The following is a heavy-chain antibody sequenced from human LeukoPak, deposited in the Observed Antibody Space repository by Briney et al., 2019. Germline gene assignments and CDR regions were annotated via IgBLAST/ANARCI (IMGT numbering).Heavy chain of an antibody. J-gene: IGHJ5*02. CDR3: AALLWFGELSP. CDR2: INPNSGGT. CDR1: GYTFSGYY. V-gene: IGHV1-2*02. Sequence: ASVKVSCKASGYTFSGYYMHWVRQAPGQGLEWMGWINPNSGGTNYAQEFQGRVTMTRDTSISTAYMELNSLRSDDTAVYYCAALLWFGELSPCGQGTLVTVSS. D-gene: IGHD3-10*01.